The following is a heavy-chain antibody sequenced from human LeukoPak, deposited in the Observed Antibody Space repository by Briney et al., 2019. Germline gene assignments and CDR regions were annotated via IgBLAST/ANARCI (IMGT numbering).Heavy chain of an antibody. D-gene: IGHD3-10*01. CDR1: GGTFSSYA. V-gene: IGHV1-69*05. CDR3: ARDRSGSYYGNFDY. CDR2: IIPIFGTA. Sequence: ASVKVSCKASGGTFSSYAISWVRQAAGQGLEWMGGIIPIFGTANYAQKFQGRVTITTDESTSTAYMELSSLRSEDTAVYYCARDRSGSYYGNFDYWGQGTLVTVSS. J-gene: IGHJ4*02.